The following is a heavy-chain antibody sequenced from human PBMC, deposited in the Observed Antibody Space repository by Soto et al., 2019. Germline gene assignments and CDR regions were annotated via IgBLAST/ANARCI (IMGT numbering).Heavy chain of an antibody. D-gene: IGHD2-2*01. CDR2: MNTNSGNT. CDR1: GYTFTSYD. J-gene: IGHJ3*02. CDR3: ARGAKYCSSTNCYSQWTKAFDI. V-gene: IGHV1-8*01. Sequence: QVQLVQSGAEVKKPGASVKVSCKASGYTFTSYDINWVRQATGQGLEWMGWMNTNSGNTGYAQKFQGRVTMTRNTSRIKVYVELISLRSDDTAVYYCARGAKYCSSTNCYSQWTKAFDIWGQGTMVTVSS.